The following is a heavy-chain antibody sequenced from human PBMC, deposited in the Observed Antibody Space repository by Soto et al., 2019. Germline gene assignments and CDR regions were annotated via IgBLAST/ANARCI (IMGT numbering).Heavy chain of an antibody. V-gene: IGHV3-21*01. D-gene: IGHD7-27*01. Sequence: EVQLVESGGGLVKPGGSLRLSCAASGFTFSSCSMNWVRQAPGKGLEWVSSISSSSSYIYYADSVKGRFTISRDNAKNSLYLQMNSLTAEDTAVYYCASPTGDEIDYWGQGTLVTVSS. J-gene: IGHJ4*02. CDR2: ISSSSSYI. CDR3: ASPTGDEIDY. CDR1: GFTFSSCS.